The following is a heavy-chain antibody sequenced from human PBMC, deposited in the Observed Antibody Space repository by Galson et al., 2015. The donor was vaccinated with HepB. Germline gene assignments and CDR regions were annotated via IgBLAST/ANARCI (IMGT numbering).Heavy chain of an antibody. CDR1: GFIFYDCA. V-gene: IGHV3-30*04. Sequence: SLRLSCAASGFIFYDCAMHWVRQTPGKGLQWVAVISNDGSLQYYADSVKGRFTISRDNSKNTLFLQMSSLRPEDTALYYCTRDTTDLGYFDDWGQGSLVTVSS. D-gene: IGHD2/OR15-2a*01. CDR2: ISNDGSLQ. J-gene: IGHJ4*02. CDR3: TRDTTDLGYFDD.